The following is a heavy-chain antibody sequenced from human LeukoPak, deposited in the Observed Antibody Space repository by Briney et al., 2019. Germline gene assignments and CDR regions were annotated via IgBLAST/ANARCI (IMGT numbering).Heavy chain of an antibody. CDR1: GFTFNKYA. CDR3: GRDWKLDY. Sequence: AGGSLRLSCAASGFTFNKYAMSWVRQAPGKGLEWVSAISDNGGDRKYAGSVKGRFTISRDNSKNTLYLQMNSLRAEDTAIYYCGRDWKLDYWGQGNLVTVSS. J-gene: IGHJ4*02. V-gene: IGHV3-23*01. D-gene: IGHD1-1*01. CDR2: ISDNGGDR.